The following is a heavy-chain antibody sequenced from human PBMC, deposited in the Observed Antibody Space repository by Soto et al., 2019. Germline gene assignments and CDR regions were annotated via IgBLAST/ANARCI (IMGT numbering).Heavy chain of an antibody. CDR2: VSDNGYT. V-gene: IGHV4-34*01. Sequence: SETLSLTCVVSGGSFSGYYWSWIRQPPGKGLEWVGEVSDNGYTNYDASLESRVTISVDTSKNQFSLNLNFVTAADTAAYYCANNYYFDSSGYFSLGYWGQGTLVTVSS. CDR1: GGSFSGYY. CDR3: ANNYYFDSSGYFSLGY. D-gene: IGHD3-22*01. J-gene: IGHJ4*02.